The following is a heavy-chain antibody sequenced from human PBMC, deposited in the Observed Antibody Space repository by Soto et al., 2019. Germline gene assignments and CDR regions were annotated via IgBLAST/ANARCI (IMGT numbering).Heavy chain of an antibody. CDR3: ARWGHGYNLLSGGMDV. CDR1: GYSFTSYW. D-gene: IGHD5-12*01. J-gene: IGHJ6*02. CDR2: IYPGDSDT. V-gene: IGHV5-51*01. Sequence: GESLKISCKGSGYSFTSYWIGWVRQMPGKGLEWMGIIYPGDSDTRYSPSFQGQVTISADKSISTAYLQWSSLKASDTAMYYCARWGHGYNLLSGGMDVWGQGTTVTVSS.